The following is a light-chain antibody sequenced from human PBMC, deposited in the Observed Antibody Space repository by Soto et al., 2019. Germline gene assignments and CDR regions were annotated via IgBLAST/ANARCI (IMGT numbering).Light chain of an antibody. Sequence: EMVLTQSPGTLSLSPGERATLSCRASQSVRSRDLAWYQQKRGQAPRRLIYGSSSRPPGIPARVSRSRSGTELTLTISSLEPEDFAVYYCQPYGTSPQTFGQGTKVDI. J-gene: IGKJ1*01. CDR1: QSVRSRD. CDR2: GSS. CDR3: QPYGTSPQT. V-gene: IGKV3-20*01.